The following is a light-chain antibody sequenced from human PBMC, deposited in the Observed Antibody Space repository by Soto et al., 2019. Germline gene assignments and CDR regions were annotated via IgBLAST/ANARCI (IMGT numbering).Light chain of an antibody. CDR1: QSVLYSSNNKNY. J-gene: IGKJ3*01. CDR2: WAS. CDR3: QQYDSTPPVT. Sequence: DIVMTQSPDSLAVSLGERATINCKSSQSVLYSSNNKNYLAWYQQKPGQPPKLLIYWASTRESGVPDRFSGSGSGTDFTLTISSLQAEDVAVYYCQQYDSTPPVTFGPGTKVHIK. V-gene: IGKV4-1*01.